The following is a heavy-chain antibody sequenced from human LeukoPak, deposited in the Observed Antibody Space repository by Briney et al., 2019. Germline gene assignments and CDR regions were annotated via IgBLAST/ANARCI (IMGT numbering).Heavy chain of an antibody. CDR2: ISSSSSYI. CDR3: ARARTAMVNIMDY. D-gene: IGHD5-18*01. V-gene: IGHV3-21*01. CDR1: GFTFSSYG. Sequence: GGSLRLSCAASGFTFSSYGMNWVRQAPGKGLEWVSSISSSSSYIYYADSVKGRSTISRDNAKNSLYLQMNSLRAEDTAVYYCARARTAMVNIMDYWGQGTLVTVSS. J-gene: IGHJ4*02.